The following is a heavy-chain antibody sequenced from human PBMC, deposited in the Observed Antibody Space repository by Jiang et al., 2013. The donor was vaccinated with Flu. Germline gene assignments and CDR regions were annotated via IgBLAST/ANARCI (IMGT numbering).Heavy chain of an antibody. V-gene: IGHV1-18*01. CDR2: ISAYNGNT. Sequence: SGAEVKKPGASVKVSCKASGYTFTSYGISWVRQAPGQGLEWMGWISAYNGNTNYAQKLQGRVTMTTDTSTSTAYMELRSLRSDDTAVYYCARDGVIVVPADSSYYYGMDVWGQGTTVTVSS. CDR1: GYTFTSYG. D-gene: IGHD2/OR15-2a*01. CDR3: ARDGVIVVPADSSYYYGMDV. J-gene: IGHJ6*02.